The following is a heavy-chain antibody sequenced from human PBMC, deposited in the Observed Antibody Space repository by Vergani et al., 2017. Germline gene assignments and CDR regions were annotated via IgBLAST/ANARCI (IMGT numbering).Heavy chain of an antibody. CDR3: ASQIYYFDY. CDR2: INHSGST. Sequence: QLQLQESGPGLVKPSETLSLTCTVSGGSISSSSYYWSWIRQPPGKGLEWIGEINHSGSTNYNPSLKSRVTISVDTSKNQCSRKLSSVTAADTAVYYCASQIYYFDYWGQGTLVTVSS. D-gene: IGHD2/OR15-2a*01. J-gene: IGHJ4*02. CDR1: GGSISSSSYY. V-gene: IGHV4-39*07.